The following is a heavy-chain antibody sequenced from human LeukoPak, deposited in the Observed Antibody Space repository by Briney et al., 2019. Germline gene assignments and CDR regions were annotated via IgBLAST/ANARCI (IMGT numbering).Heavy chain of an antibody. CDR3: ASKVTTGY. V-gene: IGHV3-66*01. CDR2: IYSGGTT. D-gene: IGHD1-14*01. CDR1: GLTVNSNY. Sequence: PGGCLRLSCVVSGLTVNSNYMSWVRQAPGKGLEWGSVIYSGGTTNYADSVKGRFIVYRDNSKNTLYLQMNSLRAEDTAVYYCASKVTTGYWGQGTLVTVSS. J-gene: IGHJ4*02.